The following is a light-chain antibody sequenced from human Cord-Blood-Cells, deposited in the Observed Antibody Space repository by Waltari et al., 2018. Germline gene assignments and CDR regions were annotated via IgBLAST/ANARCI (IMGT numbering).Light chain of an antibody. Sequence: QSALTQPPSVSGSPGQSVTISCTGTSSDDGSYNRVSWYQQPPGTAPKLMIYEVSNRPSGVPDRFSGSKSGNTASLTISGLQAEDEADYYCSSYTSSSTFYVFGTGTKVTVL. J-gene: IGLJ1*01. CDR1: SSDDGSYNR. CDR3: SSYTSSSTFYV. V-gene: IGLV2-18*02. CDR2: EVS.